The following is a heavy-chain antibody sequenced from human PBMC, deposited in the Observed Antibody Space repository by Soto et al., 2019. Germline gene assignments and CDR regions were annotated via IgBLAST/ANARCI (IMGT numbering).Heavy chain of an antibody. V-gene: IGHV3-53*01. CDR1: GFTVNNNH. CDR3: LTAPVVWTY. CDR2: IYSGGTT. D-gene: IGHD1-1*01. J-gene: IGHJ4*02. Sequence: EVQLVESGGGLIQPGGSLRLSCAASGFTVNNNHMSWVRQAPGKGLEWVSIIYSGGTTYYADSVKGRFTISRDNSKNTLYLQMNSLRVEDTAVYYCLTAPVVWTYRGQGTLVTVSS.